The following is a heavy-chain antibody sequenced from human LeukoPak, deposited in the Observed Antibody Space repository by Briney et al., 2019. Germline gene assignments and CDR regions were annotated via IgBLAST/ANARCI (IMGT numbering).Heavy chain of an antibody. CDR1: GYTFTGYY. CDR3: ARDWGSDYGGNSPFDY. V-gene: IGHV1-2*06. J-gene: IGHJ4*02. CDR2: INPNSGGT. D-gene: IGHD4-23*01. Sequence: GASVKVSCKASGYTFTGYYMHWVRQAPGQGLEWMGRINPNSGGTNYAQKFQGRVTMTRDTSISTAYMELSRLRSDDTAVYYCARDWGSDYGGNSPFDYWGQGTLVTVSS.